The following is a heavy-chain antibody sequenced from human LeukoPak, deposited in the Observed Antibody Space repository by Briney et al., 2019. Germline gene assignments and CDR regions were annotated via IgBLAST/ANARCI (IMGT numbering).Heavy chain of an antibody. Sequence: QAGGSLRLSCAASGFTFSSYAMSWVRQAPGKGLEWVSAISGSGGSTYYADSVKGRFTISRDNSKNTLYLQMNSLRAEDTAVYYCAKDMFSGSSWYYAFDIWGQGTMVTVSS. CDR2: ISGSGGST. CDR1: GFTFSSYA. CDR3: AKDMFSGSSWYYAFDI. J-gene: IGHJ3*02. D-gene: IGHD6-13*01. V-gene: IGHV3-23*01.